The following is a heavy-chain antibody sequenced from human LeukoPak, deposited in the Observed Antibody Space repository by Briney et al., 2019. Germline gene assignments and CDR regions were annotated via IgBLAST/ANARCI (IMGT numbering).Heavy chain of an antibody. Sequence: SETLSLTCTVSGGSISNYYWSWLRQPARKGVEWIGRIYSSGRTNYNPSLKSRVTMSLDTSNNQFSLKLSSVTAADTAMYYCARRHGAAAGDAFDIWGQGTMVTVSS. CDR3: ARRHGAAAGDAFDI. J-gene: IGHJ3*02. V-gene: IGHV4-4*07. CDR2: IYSSGRT. D-gene: IGHD6-13*01. CDR1: GGSISNYY.